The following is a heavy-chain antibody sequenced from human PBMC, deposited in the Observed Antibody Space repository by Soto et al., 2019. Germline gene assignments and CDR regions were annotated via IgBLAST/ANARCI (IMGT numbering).Heavy chain of an antibody. Sequence: PSETLSLTCTVSGGSISSSSYYWGWIRQPPGKGLEWIGSIYYSGSTYYNPSLKSRVTISVDTSKNQFSLKLSSVTAADTAVYYCARHRRWLPQPFFFDYWGQGTLVTVSS. CDR3: ARHRRWLPQPFFFDY. V-gene: IGHV4-39*01. J-gene: IGHJ4*02. D-gene: IGHD5-12*01. CDR2: IYYSGST. CDR1: GGSISSSSYY.